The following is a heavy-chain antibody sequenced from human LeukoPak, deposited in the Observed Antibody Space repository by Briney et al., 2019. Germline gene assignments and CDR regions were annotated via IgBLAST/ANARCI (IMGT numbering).Heavy chain of an antibody. CDR2: IYYSGST. CDR1: GGSISSSSYY. V-gene: IGHV4-39*01. J-gene: IGHJ4*02. CDR3: ARLSYNWNTGY. D-gene: IGHD1/OR15-1a*01. Sequence: SETLSLTCTVSGGSISSSSYYWGWIRQPPGKGLEWIGSIYYSGSTYYSPSLNGRVTISVDTSKNQFSLKLTSVTAADTAVYYCARLSYNWNTGYRGQGTLVTVSS.